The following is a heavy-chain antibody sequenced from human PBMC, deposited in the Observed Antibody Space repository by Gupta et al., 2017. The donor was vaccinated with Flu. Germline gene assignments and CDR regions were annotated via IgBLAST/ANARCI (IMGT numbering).Heavy chain of an antibody. J-gene: IGHJ4*02. CDR2: IYGGGST. Sequence: EVQLVESGGGLVQPGGSLRLSCAASGFTVSSTYMSWVRQAPGKGLEWVSIIYGGGSTYYADSVKGRFIISRDNSKNTLYLQMNSLRAEDTAIYYCAGEAYYYDSSGYYSYYFDYWGQGTLVTVSS. D-gene: IGHD3-22*01. V-gene: IGHV3-66*02. CDR3: AGEAYYYDSSGYYSYYFDY. CDR1: GFTVSSTY.